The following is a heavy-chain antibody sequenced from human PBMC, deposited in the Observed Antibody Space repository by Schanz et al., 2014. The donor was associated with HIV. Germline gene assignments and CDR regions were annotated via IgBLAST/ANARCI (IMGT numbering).Heavy chain of an antibody. CDR1: GFTFSNAW. J-gene: IGHJ6*02. CDR3: AKGGSTGHYYYGMDV. V-gene: IGHV3-23*04. CDR2: ISGSNTNT. D-gene: IGHD3-16*01. Sequence: EVQLVESGGGLVKPGGSLRLSCAASGFTFSNAWMSWVRQAPGKGLEWVSAISGSNTNTFYADSVKGRFTISRDNSKTPLYLKMNSLSVEATAVYYCAKGGSTGHYYYGMDVWGQGTTVTVSS.